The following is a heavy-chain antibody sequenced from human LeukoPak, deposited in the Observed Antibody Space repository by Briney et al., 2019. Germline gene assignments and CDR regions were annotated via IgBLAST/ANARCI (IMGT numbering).Heavy chain of an antibody. CDR2: FSDTGDTT. V-gene: IGHV3-23*01. CDR1: GFIFKNYA. CDR3: ARGFGDSFDP. D-gene: IGHD3-10*01. Sequence: GGSLRLSCAASGFIFKNYAMNWVRQAPGKGLEWVSAFSDTGDTTFYADSVKGRFTFSRDNTKNTVDLQMDSLRVDDTAVYYCARGFGDSFDPWGQGTLVTVSS. J-gene: IGHJ5*02.